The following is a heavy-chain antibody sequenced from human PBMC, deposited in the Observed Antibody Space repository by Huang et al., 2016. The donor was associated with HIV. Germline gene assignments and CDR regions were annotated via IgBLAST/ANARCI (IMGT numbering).Heavy chain of an antibody. Sequence: QVQLQQWGAGLLKPSETLSLTCAVYGGSVSGHYWSWIRQPPGKGLEWIAEIKDTGYTNHNPSLKSRVTISVYTSRNQFSLKLNSVTAADAAVYYCARASWYEPRSWYFGLWGRGTLVTVSS. V-gene: IGHV4-34*01. CDR2: IKDTGYT. D-gene: IGHD6-13*01. J-gene: IGHJ2*01. CDR1: GGSVSGHY. CDR3: ARASWYEPRSWYFGL.